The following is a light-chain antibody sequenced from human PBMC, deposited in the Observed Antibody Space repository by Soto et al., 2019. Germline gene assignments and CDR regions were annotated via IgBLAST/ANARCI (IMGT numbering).Light chain of an antibody. CDR2: KVS. CDR1: QSLAYSDGNTY. Sequence: DVVMTQSPLSLPVTLGQPASISCRSSQSLAYSDGNTYLNWFQQRPGQSPRRLIYKVSNRDSGVPDRFSGSGSGTDFTLKISRVQTEHLGVYNFMQGTHRPSYTFGQGTKLEIK. V-gene: IGKV2-30*01. CDR3: MQGTHRPSYT. J-gene: IGKJ2*01.